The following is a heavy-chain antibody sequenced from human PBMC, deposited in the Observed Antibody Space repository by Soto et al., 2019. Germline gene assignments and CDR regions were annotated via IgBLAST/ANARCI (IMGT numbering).Heavy chain of an antibody. CDR3: TRGGIYYYDSSGYYDY. V-gene: IGHV4-59*01. CDR2: IYYSGNT. J-gene: IGHJ4*02. Sequence: WETLSLTCTVSGGSISSYYWSWIRQPPGKGLEWIGYIYYSGNTNYNPSLKSRVTISVDTSKSQFSLRLSSVTAADTAVYFCTRGGIYYYDSSGYYDYWGQGALVTVSS. CDR1: GGSISSYY. D-gene: IGHD3-22*01.